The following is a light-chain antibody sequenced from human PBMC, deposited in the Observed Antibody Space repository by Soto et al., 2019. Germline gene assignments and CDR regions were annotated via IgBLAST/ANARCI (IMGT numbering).Light chain of an antibody. CDR2: DAS. CDR3: KHYNSYSEA. J-gene: IGKJ1*01. CDR1: QSIKNW. V-gene: IGKV1-5*01. Sequence: DIQMTQSPSTLSASVGDRVTITCRASQSIKNWLAWYQQKPGKAPKLLIYDASSLESGVPSRFSGSGSGTEFTLTIRSLQPDDFATYYCKHYNSYSEAFGQGTKVDIK.